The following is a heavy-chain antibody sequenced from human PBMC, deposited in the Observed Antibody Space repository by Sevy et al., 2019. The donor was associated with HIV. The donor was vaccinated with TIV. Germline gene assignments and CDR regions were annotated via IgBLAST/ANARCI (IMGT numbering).Heavy chain of an antibody. J-gene: IGHJ4*02. CDR1: GFTFSSFW. D-gene: IGHD4-17*01. Sequence: GGSLRLSCVASGFTFSSFWMYWVRQAPGKGLEWVANINQHGSATNYVDSVKGRVTVSRDNAKNSLFLQMNSLRAEDTAVYFCSRGPNDYAGVGDYWGQGTLVTVSS. V-gene: IGHV3-7*04. CDR2: INQHGSAT. CDR3: SRGPNDYAGVGDY.